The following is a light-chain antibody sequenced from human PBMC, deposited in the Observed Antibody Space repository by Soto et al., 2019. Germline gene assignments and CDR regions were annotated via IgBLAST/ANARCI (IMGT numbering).Light chain of an antibody. V-gene: IGKV1-27*01. J-gene: IGKJ4*01. CDR3: QKYNSAPLA. CDR1: QGISTY. CDR2: AAS. Sequence: DIQMTQSPSSLSASVGGRVTITCRASQGISTYLAWYQQKPVKVPKLLIYAASTLQSGVPSRFSGSGSGTEFTLTISSLQTEDVATDYCQKYNSAPLAFGGRTKVEIK.